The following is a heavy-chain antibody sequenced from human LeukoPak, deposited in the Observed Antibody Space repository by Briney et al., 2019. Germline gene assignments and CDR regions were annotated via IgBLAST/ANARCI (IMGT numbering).Heavy chain of an antibody. CDR2: ISGRGNSI. CDR1: GFTFSDCH. J-gene: IGHJ6*03. CDR3: VRGDVAVIRVMSGSNYYMDV. V-gene: IGHV3-11*01. D-gene: IGHD2-21*01. Sequence: GGSLRLSCAASGFTFSDCHMTWIRQAPGRGLEWIAYISGRGNSIYYADSVKARFTISRDNAKSSLFLQMNSLRADDTALYYCVRGDVAVIRVMSGSNYYMDVWGKGTTVTVSS.